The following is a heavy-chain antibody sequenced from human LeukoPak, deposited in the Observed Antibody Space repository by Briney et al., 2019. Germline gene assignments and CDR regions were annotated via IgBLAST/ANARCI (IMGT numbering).Heavy chain of an antibody. CDR1: GYTFTSYG. CDR3: ARDYEYLVGITMVRGGFDP. CDR2: ISAYNGNT. Sequence: ASVKVSCKASGYTFTSYGISWVRQAPGQGLEWMGWISAYNGNTNYAQKLQGRVTMTTDTSTSTAYMELRSLRSDDTAVYYCARDYEYLVGITMVRGGFDPWGQGTLVTVSS. V-gene: IGHV1-18*01. J-gene: IGHJ5*02. D-gene: IGHD3-10*01.